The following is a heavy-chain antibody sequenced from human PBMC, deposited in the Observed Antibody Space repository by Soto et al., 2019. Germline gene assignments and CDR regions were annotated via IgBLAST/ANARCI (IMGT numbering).Heavy chain of an antibody. Sequence: GGSLRLSCSASGFTFNSYAMHWVRQAPGKGLEFVSAISSGGGSPYYADSVKGRFTISRDNSKNTLYLQMNDLRAEDTAVYFCAKGDGRIVPRHCDYWGQGTLVTVSS. CDR3: AKGDGRIVPRHCDY. CDR2: ISSGGGSP. J-gene: IGHJ4*02. D-gene: IGHD6-6*01. V-gene: IGHV3-64*04. CDR1: GFTFNSYA.